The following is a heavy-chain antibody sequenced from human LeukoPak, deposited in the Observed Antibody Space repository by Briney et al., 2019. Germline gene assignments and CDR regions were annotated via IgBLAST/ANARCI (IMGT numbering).Heavy chain of an antibody. Sequence: ASVKVSCKVSGYTLTELSMHWVRQAPGKGLEWMGGFDPEDGETIYAQKFQGRVTMTEDTSTDTAYMELSSLRSEDTAVYYCATTLRFLELANWFDPWGQGTLVTVPS. J-gene: IGHJ5*02. CDR2: FDPEDGET. D-gene: IGHD3-3*01. CDR3: ATTLRFLELANWFDP. CDR1: GYTLTELS. V-gene: IGHV1-24*01.